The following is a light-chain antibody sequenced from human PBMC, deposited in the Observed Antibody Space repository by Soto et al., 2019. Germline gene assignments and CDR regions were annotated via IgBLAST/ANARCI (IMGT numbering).Light chain of an antibody. V-gene: IGKV1-5*01. CDR3: QQYNSYSPKT. Sequence: IPMTQSPSTLSASVGDRVTITCRASQSISSWLAWYQQKPGKAPKLLIYDASSLESGVPSRFSGSGSGTEFTLTLSSLQPDDFATYYCQQYNSYSPKTFGQGTKVDI. J-gene: IGKJ1*01. CDR1: QSISSW. CDR2: DAS.